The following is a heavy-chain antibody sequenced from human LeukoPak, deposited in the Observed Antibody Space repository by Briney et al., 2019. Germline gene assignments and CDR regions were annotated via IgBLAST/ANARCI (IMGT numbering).Heavy chain of an antibody. J-gene: IGHJ5*02. CDR2: IYYSGST. CDR3: ARVSLWFGEFRVALNGNWFDP. V-gene: IGHV4-34*01. D-gene: IGHD3-10*01. CDR1: GGSFSGYY. Sequence: SETLSLTCAVYGGSFSGYYWGWIRQPPGKGLEWIGSIYYSGSTYYNPSLKSRVTISVDTSKNQFSLKLSSVTAADTAVYYCARVSLWFGEFRVALNGNWFDPWGQGTLVTVSS.